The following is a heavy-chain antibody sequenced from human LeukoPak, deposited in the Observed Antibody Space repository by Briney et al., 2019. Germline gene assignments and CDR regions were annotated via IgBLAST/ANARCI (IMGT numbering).Heavy chain of an antibody. V-gene: IGHV3-66*04. J-gene: IGHJ4*02. Sequence: PGGSLRLSFAASGFTVSSNYMSWVRQAPGKGLEWVSVMYSGGSTYYADSVKGRFTISRDNSKNTLYLQMNSLRAEDTAVYYCARQNYDILTGWAPAYFDYWGQGTLVTVSS. CDR3: ARQNYDILTGWAPAYFDY. CDR2: MYSGGST. D-gene: IGHD3-9*01. CDR1: GFTVSSNY.